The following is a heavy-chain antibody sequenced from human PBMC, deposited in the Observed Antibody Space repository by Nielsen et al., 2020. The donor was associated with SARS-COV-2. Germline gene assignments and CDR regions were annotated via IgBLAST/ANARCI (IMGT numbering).Heavy chain of an antibody. CDR3: ARARPVRGKWYYFDY. CDR1: GGSISSSSYY. J-gene: IGHJ4*02. D-gene: IGHD2-8*01. V-gene: IGHV4-39*07. CDR2: IYYSGST. Sequence: SETLSLTCTVSGGSISSSSYYWGWIRQPPGKGLEWIGSIYYSGSTYYNPSLKSRVTISVDTSKNQFSLKPSSVTAADTAVYYCARARPVRGKWYYFDYWGQGTLVTVSS.